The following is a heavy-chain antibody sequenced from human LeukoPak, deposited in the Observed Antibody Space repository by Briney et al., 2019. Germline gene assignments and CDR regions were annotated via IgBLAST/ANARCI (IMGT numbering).Heavy chain of an antibody. CDR1: GFTFSSYW. Sequence: GGSLRLSCAASGFTFSSYWMSWVRQAPGKGLEWVANIKKDGSEKYYVDSVKGRFTISRDNAKNSLYLQMNSLRAEDTAVYYCARHRFYGGNLNWFDPWGQGTLVTVSS. D-gene: IGHD4-23*01. V-gene: IGHV3-7*01. CDR2: IKKDGSEK. J-gene: IGHJ5*02. CDR3: ARHRFYGGNLNWFDP.